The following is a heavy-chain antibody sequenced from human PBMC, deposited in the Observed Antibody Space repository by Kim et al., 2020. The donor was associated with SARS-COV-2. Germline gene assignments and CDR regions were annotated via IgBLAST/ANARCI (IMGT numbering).Heavy chain of an antibody. CDR2: INPNSGST. Sequence: SETLSLTCAVYGGSLRNYYWNWIRQSPGKGLEWIGEINPNSGSTRFNPSVQSRVTILADMSKNQFSLRLRSVTAADTAVYYCATSLGPSIVTTRIDDWG. J-gene: IGHJ4*01. CDR1: GGSLRNYY. D-gene: IGHD6-6*01. V-gene: IGHV4-34*01. CDR3: ATSLGPSIVTTRIDD.